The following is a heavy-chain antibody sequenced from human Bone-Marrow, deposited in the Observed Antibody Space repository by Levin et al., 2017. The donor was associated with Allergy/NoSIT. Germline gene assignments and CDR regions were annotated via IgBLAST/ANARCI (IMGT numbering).Heavy chain of an antibody. V-gene: IGHV5-51*01. Sequence: KVSCKGSGYSFTSYWIGWVRQMPGKGLEWMGIIYPGDSDTRYSPSFQGQVTISADKSISTAYLQWSSLKASDTAMYYCARAPEEKRPHWFDPWGQGTLVTVSS. J-gene: IGHJ5*02. CDR3: ARAPEEKRPHWFDP. D-gene: IGHD1-1*01. CDR2: IYPGDSDT. CDR1: GYSFTSYW.